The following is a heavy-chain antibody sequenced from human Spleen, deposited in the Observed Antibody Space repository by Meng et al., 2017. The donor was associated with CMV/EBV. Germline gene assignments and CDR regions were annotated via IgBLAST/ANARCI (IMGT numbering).Heavy chain of an antibody. CDR1: GFAFSSYA. V-gene: IGHV3-23*01. CDR2: ISGSGGST. J-gene: IGHJ3*02. Sequence: AAAGFAFSSYARSWVRQAPGKGLEWVSGISGSGGSTYSADSVKGRFTISRDNSKNTLYLQMNSLRAEDTAVYFCAKYTALVYDAFDIWGQGTMVTVSS. D-gene: IGHD5-18*01. CDR3: AKYTALVYDAFDI.